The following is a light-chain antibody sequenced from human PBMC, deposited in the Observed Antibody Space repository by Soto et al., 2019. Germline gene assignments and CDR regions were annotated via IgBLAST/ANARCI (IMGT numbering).Light chain of an antibody. Sequence: QSVLTQPPSASGTPGQGVTISCSGSTSNIGSNYVYWYQQLPGTAPKLLIYRNNQRPSGVPDRFSGSNSGTSASLAISGLWSDDEADYFCATWDDSLNGFYVFGTGTKVTVL. J-gene: IGLJ1*01. CDR2: RNN. V-gene: IGLV1-47*03. CDR1: TSNIGSNY. CDR3: ATWDDSLNGFYV.